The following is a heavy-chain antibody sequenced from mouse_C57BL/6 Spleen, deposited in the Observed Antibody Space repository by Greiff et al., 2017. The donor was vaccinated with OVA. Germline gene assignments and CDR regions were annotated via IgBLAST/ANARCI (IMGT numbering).Heavy chain of an antibody. CDR2: IYYSGTI. J-gene: IGHJ4*01. Sequence: EVKVVESGPGLVKPSQTVFLTCTVTGISITTGNYRWSWIRQFPGNKLEWIGYIYYSGTITYNPSLTSRTTITRDTPKNQFFLEMNSLTAEDTATYYCARDGIYDGYYAYAMDYWGQGTSVTVSS. V-gene: IGHV3-5*01. CDR3: ARDGIYDGYYAYAMDY. D-gene: IGHD2-3*01. CDR1: GISITTGNYR.